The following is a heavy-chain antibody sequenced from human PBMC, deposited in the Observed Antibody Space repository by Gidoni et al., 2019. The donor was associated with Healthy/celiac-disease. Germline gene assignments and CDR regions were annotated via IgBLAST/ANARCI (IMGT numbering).Heavy chain of an antibody. CDR3: ARDPFYYGSGSGWFDP. V-gene: IGHV3-66*02. Sequence: EVQLVESGGGLVQPGGSLRLSCAASGFTVSSNYMSWVRQAPGKGLEWVSVIYSGGSTYYADSVKGRFTISRDNSKNTLYLQMNSLRAEDTAVYYCARDPFYYGSGSGWFDPWGQGTLVTVSS. J-gene: IGHJ5*02. CDR1: GFTVSSNY. D-gene: IGHD3-10*01. CDR2: IYSGGST.